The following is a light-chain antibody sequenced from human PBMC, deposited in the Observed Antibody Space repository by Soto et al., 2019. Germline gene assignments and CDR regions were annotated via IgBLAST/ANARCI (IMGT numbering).Light chain of an antibody. Sequence: EIVLTQSPGTLSLSPGERATLSCRASQTVTSNSLAWYQQKRGQAPRLLIYDASNRATGIPARFSGSGSGTDFTLTISSLEPEDFAVYYCQQRSNWPPFGQETRLEI. V-gene: IGKV3-11*01. J-gene: IGKJ5*01. CDR2: DAS. CDR1: QTVTSN. CDR3: QQRSNWPP.